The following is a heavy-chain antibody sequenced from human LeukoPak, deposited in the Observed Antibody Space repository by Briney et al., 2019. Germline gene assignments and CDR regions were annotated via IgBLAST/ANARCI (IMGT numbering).Heavy chain of an antibody. CDR2: INPSGDST. Sequence: ASVKVSCKASGYTFTSYYMHWVRQAPGQGLEWMGLINPSGDSTSYAQKFQGRVTMTRDTSTSTVYMELSSLRSEDTAVYYCARGLAVTPTGGYYYYYMDVWGKGTTVTISS. J-gene: IGHJ6*03. D-gene: IGHD4-17*01. CDR3: ARGLAVTPTGGYYYYYMDV. V-gene: IGHV1-46*01. CDR1: GYTFTSYY.